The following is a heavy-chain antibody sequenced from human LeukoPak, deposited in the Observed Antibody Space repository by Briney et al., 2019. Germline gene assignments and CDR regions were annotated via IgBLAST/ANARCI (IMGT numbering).Heavy chain of an antibody. CDR1: GFTFSSYW. Sequence: PGGSLRLSCAASGFTFSSYWMSWVRQAPGKGLEWVANIKQDGSEKYYVDSVKGRFTISRDNAKNSLFLQMNSLRAEELAAYFCAISATARGGFDFWGQGTLVTVSS. CDR3: AISATARGGFDF. CDR2: IKQDGSEK. V-gene: IGHV3-7*01. D-gene: IGHD6-25*01. J-gene: IGHJ4*02.